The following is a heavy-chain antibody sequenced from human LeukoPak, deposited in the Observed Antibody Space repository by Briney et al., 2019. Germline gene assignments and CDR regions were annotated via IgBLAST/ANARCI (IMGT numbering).Heavy chain of an antibody. CDR2: IKTKTEGGTI. CDR1: GFSFNLAW. CDR3: TTAYYNTDGYYHDY. Sequence: GGSLRLSCAASGFSFNLAWMNWVRQAPGKGLEWVGRIKTKTEGGTIDYAASVKGRFIISRDDSENTLYLQMNSLKTEDTAVYYCTTAYYNTDGYYHDYWGQGTLVTVSS. D-gene: IGHD3-22*01. V-gene: IGHV3-15*07. J-gene: IGHJ4*02.